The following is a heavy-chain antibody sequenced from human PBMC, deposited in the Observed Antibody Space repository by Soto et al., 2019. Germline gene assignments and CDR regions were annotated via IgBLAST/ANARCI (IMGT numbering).Heavy chain of an antibody. D-gene: IGHD4-17*01. CDR2: IYPGDSDT. Sequence: PGESLKISCKGSGYSFTSYWIGWVRQMPGKGLEWMGIIYPGDSDTRYSPSFQGQVTISADKSISTAYLQWSSLKASDTAMYYCAREGAYGGNSTPFDYWGQGTLVTVSS. V-gene: IGHV5-51*01. CDR1: GYSFTSYW. J-gene: IGHJ4*02. CDR3: AREGAYGGNSTPFDY.